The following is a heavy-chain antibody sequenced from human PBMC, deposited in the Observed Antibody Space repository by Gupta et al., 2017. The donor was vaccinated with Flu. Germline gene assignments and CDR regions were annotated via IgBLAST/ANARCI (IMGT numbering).Heavy chain of an antibody. Sequence: EVQLVQSGAEVKKPGESLKISCKGSGYSFTSYWIGWVRQMPGKGLEWMGIIYPGDSDTRYSPSVQGQVTISADKSISTAYLQWRRMKASETAMYYCAKTRYDSSGYHLGYGGQGTMVTVSS. CDR2: IYPGDSDT. J-gene: IGHJ4*02. CDR3: AKTRYDSSGYHLGY. V-gene: IGHV5-51*01. CDR1: GYSFTSYW. D-gene: IGHD3-22*01.